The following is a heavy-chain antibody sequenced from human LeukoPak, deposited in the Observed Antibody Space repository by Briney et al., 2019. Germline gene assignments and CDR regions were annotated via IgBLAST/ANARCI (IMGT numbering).Heavy chain of an antibody. V-gene: IGHV3-23*01. D-gene: IGHD1-7*01. CDR1: GFTFDLSA. CDR3: AKDAIPMNSVWDYFGK. J-gene: IGHJ4*02. CDR2: IGSTET. Sequence: GGSLRLSCAASGFTFDLSAMSGVAQAPGKGLEWVSSIGSTETYYADSVRGRFTVSRDNSQNTLYLQMNSPRADDTAMYYCAKDAIPMNSVWDYFGKWGQGTQVTVSS.